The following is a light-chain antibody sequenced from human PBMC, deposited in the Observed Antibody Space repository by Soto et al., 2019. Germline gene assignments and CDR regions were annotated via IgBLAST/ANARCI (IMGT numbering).Light chain of an antibody. J-gene: IGKJ1*01. Sequence: EIVLTQSPGTLSLSPGERATLSCRASQSVGNNYLAWYQQKPGQPPRLLIYGTSSRATGIPDRFSGSGSGTDFTLTISRLEPEDFAVYYCQQYESSPPWTFGQGPKVEIK. V-gene: IGKV3-20*01. CDR1: QSVGNNY. CDR3: QQYESSPPWT. CDR2: GTS.